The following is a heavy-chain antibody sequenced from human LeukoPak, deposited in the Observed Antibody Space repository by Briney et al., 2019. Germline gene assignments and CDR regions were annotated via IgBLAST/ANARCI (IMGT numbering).Heavy chain of an antibody. CDR2: INHNAEMI. Sequence: GGSLRLSCEASGFPFGSYVMSWVRQAPGKGLEWIAYINHNAEMIFYPDFVKGRFTISRDNAKSSLYLQMNALRYEDTAVYYCARDHDWAFDLWGQGTLVTVSS. CDR1: GFPFGSYV. J-gene: IGHJ4*02. CDR3: ARDHDWAFDL. D-gene: IGHD3-9*01. V-gene: IGHV3-48*02.